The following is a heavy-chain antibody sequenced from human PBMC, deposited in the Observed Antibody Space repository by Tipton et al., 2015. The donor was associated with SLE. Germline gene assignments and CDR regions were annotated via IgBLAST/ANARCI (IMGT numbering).Heavy chain of an antibody. CDR2: IYHSGST. V-gene: IGHV4-30-2*05. CDR3: ARALHFFDY. Sequence: TLSLTCAVSGDSISSGGYSWSWIRQPPGKGLEWIGYIYHSGSTYYNPSLKSRVTISVDTSKNQFSLKLSSVTAADTAVYYCARALHFFDYWGQGTLVTVSS. J-gene: IGHJ4*02. CDR1: GDSISSGGYS. D-gene: IGHD3-3*02.